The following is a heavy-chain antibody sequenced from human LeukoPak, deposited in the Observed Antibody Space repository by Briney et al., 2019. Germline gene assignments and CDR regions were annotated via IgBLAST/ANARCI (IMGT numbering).Heavy chain of an antibody. D-gene: IGHD4-23*01. J-gene: IGHJ4*02. V-gene: IGHV3-30*04. Sequence: GGSLRLSCAASGFTFSSYAMRWVRQAPGKGLEWVAVISYDRSLKYYADSVRGRFIISSDNSKNTLYLQMNSLRVEDTAVYYCARDPTAVANLPQYYLDYWGQGILVTVSS. CDR2: ISYDRSLK. CDR3: ARDPTAVANLPQYYLDY. CDR1: GFTFSSYA.